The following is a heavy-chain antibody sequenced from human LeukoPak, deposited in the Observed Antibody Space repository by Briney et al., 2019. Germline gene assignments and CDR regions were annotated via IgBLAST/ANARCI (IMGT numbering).Heavy chain of an antibody. CDR3: AGQDSSGYNDAFDI. J-gene: IGHJ3*02. V-gene: IGHV1-69*06. D-gene: IGHD3-22*01. Sequence: SVKVSCKASGGTFSSYAISWVRQAPGQGLEWMGGIIPIFGTANYAQKFQGRVTITADKSTSTAYMELSSLRSEDTAVYYCAGQDSSGYNDAFDIWGQGTMVIVSS. CDR1: GGTFSSYA. CDR2: IIPIFGTA.